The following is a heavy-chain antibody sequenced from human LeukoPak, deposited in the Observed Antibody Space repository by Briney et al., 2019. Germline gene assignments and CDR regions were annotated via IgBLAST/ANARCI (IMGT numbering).Heavy chain of an antibody. CDR2: ISWNSGSI. V-gene: IGHV3-9*01. D-gene: IGHD3-16*01. Sequence: PGGSLRLSCAASGFTFDDYAMHWVRHAPGKGLEWVSGISWNSGSIGYADSVKGRFTISRDNAKNSLYLQMNSLRAEDTALYYCAKGTRGSSRGAFDIWGQGTMVTVSS. CDR3: AKGTRGSSRGAFDI. J-gene: IGHJ3*02. CDR1: GFTFDDYA.